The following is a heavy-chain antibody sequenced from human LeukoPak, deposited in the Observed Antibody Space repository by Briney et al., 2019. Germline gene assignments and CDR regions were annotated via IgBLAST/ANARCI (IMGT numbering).Heavy chain of an antibody. V-gene: IGHV1-18*01. CDR3: ASVVGATILDY. J-gene: IGHJ4*02. D-gene: IGHD1-26*01. Sequence: ASLKVSCKASGYTFTSYGISWVRQAPGQGLEWMGWISAYNGNTKYAQKFQGRVTMTTDTSTSTAYMELRSLRSDDTAVYYCASVVGATILDYWGQGTLVTVSS. CDR2: ISAYNGNT. CDR1: GYTFTSYG.